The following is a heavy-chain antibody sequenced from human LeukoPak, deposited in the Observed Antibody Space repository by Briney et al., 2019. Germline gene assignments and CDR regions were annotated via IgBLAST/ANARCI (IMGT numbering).Heavy chain of an antibody. CDR3: ARPYSSSSHYYGMDV. Sequence: GGSLRLSCAASGLXFSSYXXRWXXQAXXXXXXXXXXXSGSGASTYYADSVKGRFTISRDNSKNTLYLQMNSLSAEDTAVYYCARPYSSSSHYYGMDVWGQGTTVTVSS. J-gene: IGHJ6*02. CDR1: GLXFSSYX. V-gene: IGHV3-23*01. CDR2: XSGSGAST. D-gene: IGHD6-6*01.